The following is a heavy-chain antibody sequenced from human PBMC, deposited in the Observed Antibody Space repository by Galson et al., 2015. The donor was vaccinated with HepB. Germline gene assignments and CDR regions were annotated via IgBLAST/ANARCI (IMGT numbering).Heavy chain of an antibody. J-gene: IGHJ4*02. Sequence: SVKVSCKVSGYTLTELSMHWVRQAPGKGLEWMGGFDPEDGETIYAQKFQGRVTMTEDTSTDTAYMELSSLRSEDTAVYYCAIDLNDSRYSSSIPFDYWGQGTLVTVSS. V-gene: IGHV1-24*01. CDR3: AIDLNDSRYSSSIPFDY. CDR1: GYTLTELS. CDR2: FDPEDGET. D-gene: IGHD6-13*01.